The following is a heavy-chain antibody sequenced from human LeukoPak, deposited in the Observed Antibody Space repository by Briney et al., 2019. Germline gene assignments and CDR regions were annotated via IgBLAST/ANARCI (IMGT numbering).Heavy chain of an antibody. Sequence: ASVKVSCKASRYTFTSYYMHWVRQAPGQGLEWMGIINPSGGSKSYAQKFQDRVTMTRDTSTSTVYMELSSLRSEDTAVYYCARMMIVVVDRGGFDYWGQGTLVTVSA. CDR2: INPSGGSK. V-gene: IGHV1-46*01. D-gene: IGHD3-22*01. CDR3: ARMMIVVVDRGGFDY. J-gene: IGHJ4*02. CDR1: RYTFTSYY.